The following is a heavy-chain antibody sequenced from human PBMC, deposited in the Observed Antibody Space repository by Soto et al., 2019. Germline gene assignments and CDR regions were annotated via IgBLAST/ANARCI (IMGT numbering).Heavy chain of an antibody. CDR2: MNPNSGNT. V-gene: IGHV1-8*01. CDR1: GYTFTSYD. J-gene: IGHJ6*02. D-gene: IGHD2-8*01. Sequence: QVQLVQSGAEVKKPGASVKVSCKASGYTFTSYDINWVRQATGQGLEWMGWMNPNSGNTGYAQKFQGRVTMTMNTDIITDYMELSSLRSDDPAVYYCAREGVRVMEVCGQGTKLSFAS. CDR3: AREGVRVMEV.